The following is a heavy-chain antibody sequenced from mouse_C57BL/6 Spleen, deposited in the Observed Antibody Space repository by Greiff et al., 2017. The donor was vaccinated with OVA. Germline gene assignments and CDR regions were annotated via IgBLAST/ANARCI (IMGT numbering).Heavy chain of an antibody. CDR2: INPGSGGT. J-gene: IGHJ1*03. CDR3: ARRGAYYSNYAWYFDV. CDR1: GYAFTNYL. V-gene: IGHV1-54*01. Sequence: QVQLQQSGAELVRPGTSVKVSCKASGYAFTNYLIEWVKQRPGQGLEWIGVINPGSGGTNYNEKVKGKATLTADKSSSPAYMQLSSLTSEDSAVYFCARRGAYYSNYAWYFDVWGTGTTVTVSS. D-gene: IGHD2-5*01.